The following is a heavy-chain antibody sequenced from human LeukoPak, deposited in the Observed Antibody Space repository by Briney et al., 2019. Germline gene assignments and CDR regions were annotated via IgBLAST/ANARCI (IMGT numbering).Heavy chain of an antibody. CDR3: ASDPREYSGGYHPEGNDYCFDY. CDR2: VAGSSGYI. V-gene: IGHV3-21*01. J-gene: IGHJ4*02. D-gene: IGHD1-26*01. Sequence: GGSLRLSCTASGFTFSTYSMNWVRQAPGKGLEWVSSVAGSSGYISYADSVKGRFTISRDNAKNSLYLQMNSLRAEDTAVYYCASDPREYSGGYHPEGNDYCFDYWGQGTLVTVSS. CDR1: GFTFSTYS.